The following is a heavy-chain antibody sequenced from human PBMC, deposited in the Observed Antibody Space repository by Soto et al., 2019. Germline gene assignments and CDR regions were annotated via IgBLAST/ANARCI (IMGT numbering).Heavy chain of an antibody. CDR3: AREVGGANIDY. CDR2: IYHSGST. V-gene: IGHV4-38-2*02. D-gene: IGHD4-17*01. Sequence: SETLSLTCAVSGYSISSGYYWGWIRQPPGKGLEWIGSIYHSGSTYYNPSLKSRVTISVDTSKNQFSLKLSSVTAADTAVYYCAREVGGANIDYWGQGTLATVSS. J-gene: IGHJ4*02. CDR1: GYSISSGYY.